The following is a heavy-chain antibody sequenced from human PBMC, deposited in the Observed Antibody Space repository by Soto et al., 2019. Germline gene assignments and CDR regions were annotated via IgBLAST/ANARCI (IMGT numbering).Heavy chain of an antibody. J-gene: IGHJ3*02. CDR1: GGSISSYY. V-gene: IGHV4-59*01. Sequence: PSETLSLTCTVSGGSISSYYWIWIRQTPGKGLEWVGYTHYSGSTNYNPSPKSRVTILVDMSKNQFSLKLSSVTAADTAVYYCARGLFGVVQGAFDIWGQGTMVTVSS. D-gene: IGHD3-3*01. CDR2: THYSGST. CDR3: ARGLFGVVQGAFDI.